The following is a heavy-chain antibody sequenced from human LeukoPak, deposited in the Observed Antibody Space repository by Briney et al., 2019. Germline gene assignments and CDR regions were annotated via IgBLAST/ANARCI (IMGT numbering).Heavy chain of an antibody. CDR3: ARSVRAVAGTIDY. V-gene: IGHV4-39*07. D-gene: IGHD6-19*01. Sequence: SETLSLTCTVSGGSISSSSYYWGWIRQPPGKGLEWIGGIYYSGSTYYNPSLKSRVTISVDTSKNQFSLKLSSVTAADTAVYYCARSVRAVAGTIDYWGQGTLVTVSS. CDR2: IYYSGST. CDR1: GGSISSSSYY. J-gene: IGHJ4*02.